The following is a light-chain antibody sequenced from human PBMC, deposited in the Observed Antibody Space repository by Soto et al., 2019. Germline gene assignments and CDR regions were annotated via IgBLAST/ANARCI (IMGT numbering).Light chain of an antibody. CDR2: EVS. CDR3: SSYTSSSTGV. Sequence: QSVLTQPASVSGSPGQSFTISCTGTSSDVGGYNYVSWDQQHPGKAPKLMIYEVSNRPAGVSNRFSGSKSGNTASLTISGLQAEDEADYYCSSYTSSSTGVFGGGTKMTVL. J-gene: IGLJ3*02. V-gene: IGLV2-14*01. CDR1: SSDVGGYNY.